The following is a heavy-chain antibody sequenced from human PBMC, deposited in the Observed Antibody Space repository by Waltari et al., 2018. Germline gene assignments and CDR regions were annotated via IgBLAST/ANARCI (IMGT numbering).Heavy chain of an antibody. CDR3: AREIYGGNSRPFDY. V-gene: IGHV4-59*01. Sequence: QVQLQESGPGLVKPSETLSLTCSVSGGSISSYYWNWFRQPPGKGLEWLGYIYYSGTTNYAPSLKSRVSISVDTSKNQVSLQLRSVTAADTAVYYCAREIYGGNSRPFDYWGQGILVTVSS. CDR1: GGSISSYY. CDR2: IYYSGTT. D-gene: IGHD4-17*01. J-gene: IGHJ4*02.